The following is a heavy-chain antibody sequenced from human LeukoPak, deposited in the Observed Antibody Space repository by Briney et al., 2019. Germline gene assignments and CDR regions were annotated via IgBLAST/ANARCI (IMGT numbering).Heavy chain of an antibody. J-gene: IGHJ4*02. CDR3: ARGDGIAAAGTQFDY. D-gene: IGHD6-13*01. V-gene: IGHV4-30-2*01. CDR1: GGSISSGGYY. Sequence: SETLSLTCTVSGGSISSGGYYWSWIRQPPGKGLEWIGYIYHSGSTYYNPSLKSRVTISVDRSKNQFSLKLSSVTAADTVVYYCARGDGIAAAGTQFDYWGQGTLVTVSS. CDR2: IYHSGST.